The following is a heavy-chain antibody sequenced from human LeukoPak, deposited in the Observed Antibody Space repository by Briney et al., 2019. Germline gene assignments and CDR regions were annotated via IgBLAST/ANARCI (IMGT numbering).Heavy chain of an antibody. D-gene: IGHD6-19*01. J-gene: IGHJ4*02. CDR2: ISSSSSYI. V-gene: IGHV3-21*01. CDR1: GSTFSSYS. CDR3: ASLAVAGG. Sequence: GGSLRLSCAASGSTFSSYSMNWVRQAPGKGLEWVSSISSSSSYIYYADSVKGRFAISRDNAKNSLYLQMNSLRAEDTAVYYCASLAVAGGWGQGTLVTVSS.